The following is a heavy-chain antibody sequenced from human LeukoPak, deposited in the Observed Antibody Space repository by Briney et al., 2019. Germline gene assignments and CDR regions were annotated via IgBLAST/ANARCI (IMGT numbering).Heavy chain of an antibody. CDR1: GESLSGYY. D-gene: IGHD1-26*01. CDR3: ARGYRVVGATRPLYYFDY. Sequence: KASETLSLTCAVYGESLSGYYWTWIRQPPGKGLEWIGEINHSGSTNYNPSLKSRVTISLDTSKNQFSLRLSSVTAADTAMYYCARGYRVVGATRPLYYFDYWGQGTLVTVSS. CDR2: INHSGST. V-gene: IGHV4-34*01. J-gene: IGHJ4*02.